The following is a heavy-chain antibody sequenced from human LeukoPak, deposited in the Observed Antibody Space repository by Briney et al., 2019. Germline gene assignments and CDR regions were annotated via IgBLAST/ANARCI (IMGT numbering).Heavy chain of an antibody. J-gene: IGHJ4*02. CDR1: GGSISSYY. CDR2: IYYSGST. CDR3: ARAGRTDGYKSYFDY. Sequence: SLTLSLTCTVSGGSISSYYWNWIRQPPGKGLEWIGYIYYSGSTNYNPSLKSRVTISVDTSKNQFSLTLSSVTAADTAVYYCARAGRTDGYKSYFDYWGQGTLVTVSS. V-gene: IGHV4-59*01. D-gene: IGHD5-24*01.